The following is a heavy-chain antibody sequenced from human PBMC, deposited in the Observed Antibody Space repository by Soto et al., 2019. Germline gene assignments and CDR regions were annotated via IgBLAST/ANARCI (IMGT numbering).Heavy chain of an antibody. J-gene: IGHJ5*02. CDR2: INQSGRT. Sequence: TSETLSLTCAVSGGSLSDYYWSWIRQPPGKGLEWIGEINQSGRTNYNPSLKSRVTISEDTSKNQFSLEVNSVTAADTAVYFCARGGFEELLFNNWLDPWSQGSLVTVSS. V-gene: IGHV4-34*01. D-gene: IGHD3-10*01. CDR3: ARGGFEELLFNNWLDP. CDR1: GGSLSDYY.